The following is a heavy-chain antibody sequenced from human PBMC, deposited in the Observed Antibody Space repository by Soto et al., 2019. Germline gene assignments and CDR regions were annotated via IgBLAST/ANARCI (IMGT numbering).Heavy chain of an antibody. CDR3: ARVPRYSTDVIEVPAVMYDQWFHP. CDR1: GYNFMNYA. J-gene: IGHJ5*02. CDR2: IHTGDGKT. V-gene: IGHV1-3*04. Sequence: QVQLAQSGAEVKKPGASVKISCKSSGYNFMNYAMHWVRQAPGQGLEWMGWIHTGDGKTKYAQKLQGRVTLTRDTSARTAYMELSRLTFEDTAVYYCARVPRYSTDVIEVPAVMYDQWFHPLRQGTLVTVSS. D-gene: IGHD2-8*02.